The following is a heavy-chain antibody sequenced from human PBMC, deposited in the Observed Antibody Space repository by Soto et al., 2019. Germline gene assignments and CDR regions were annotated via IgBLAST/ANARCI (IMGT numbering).Heavy chain of an antibody. J-gene: IGHJ4*02. CDR1: GFTFSDYS. Sequence: GGSLRLSCAASGFTFSDYSLSWVRQAPGKGLEWVALVSATAGTTYYTDSVKGRFTISRDNSRNTVYLQMNSLRADDTAVYYCAKDRLAGGFDYWGQGTLVTVSS. D-gene: IGHD3-16*01. V-gene: IGHV3-23*01. CDR2: VSATAGTT. CDR3: AKDRLAGGFDY.